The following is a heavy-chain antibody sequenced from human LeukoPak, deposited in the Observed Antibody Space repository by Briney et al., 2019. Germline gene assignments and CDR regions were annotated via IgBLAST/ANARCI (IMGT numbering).Heavy chain of an antibody. D-gene: IGHD3-10*01. J-gene: IGHJ4*02. V-gene: IGHV3-23*01. CDR1: GFTFSSYA. Sequence: GGSLRLSCAASGFTFSSYAMSWVRQAPGKGLEWVSAISGSGGRTYYADSGKGRLTISRDNSKNTLYLQMNSLRADDTAVYYCAKDKGRTMVRGSFDYWGQRTLVTVSS. CDR2: ISGSGGRT. CDR3: AKDKGRTMVRGSFDY.